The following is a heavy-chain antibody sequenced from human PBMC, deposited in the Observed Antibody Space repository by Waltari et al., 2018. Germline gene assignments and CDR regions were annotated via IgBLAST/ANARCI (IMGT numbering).Heavy chain of an antibody. J-gene: IGHJ4*02. CDR3: ARGIWQQLAHFDS. Sequence: QLHLQLSGPGLVKPSETLSLTCAVSGTSVTTTNYFWGWIRQPPGKGLEWIGSIYFTGSTDYNPSLKSRVTISIDTSTNQFSLNLRSVTAADTAVYYCARGIWQQLAHFDSWGQGTLVTVSS. CDR2: IYFTGST. D-gene: IGHD6-13*01. V-gene: IGHV4-39*01. CDR1: GTSVTTTNYF.